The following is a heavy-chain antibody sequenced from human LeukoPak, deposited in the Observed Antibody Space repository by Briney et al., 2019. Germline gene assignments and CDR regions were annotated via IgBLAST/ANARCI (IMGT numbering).Heavy chain of an antibody. J-gene: IGHJ3*02. CDR1: GGSFSSGSFY. D-gene: IGHD6-19*01. CDR3: ARAVTGYSSGWYGGGAFDI. Sequence: SETLSLTCTVSGGSFSSGSFYWSWIRQPAGKGLEWIGRIYTSGSTNYNPSLKSRVTMSVDTSKNQFSLKLSSVTAADTAVYYCARAVTGYSSGWYGGGAFDIWGQGTMVTVSS. V-gene: IGHV4-61*02. CDR2: IYTSGST.